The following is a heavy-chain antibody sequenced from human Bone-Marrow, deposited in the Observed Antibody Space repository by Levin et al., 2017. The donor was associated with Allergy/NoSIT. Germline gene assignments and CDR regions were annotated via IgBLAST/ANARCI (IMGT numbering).Heavy chain of an antibody. CDR3: ARAVGDWFDP. Sequence: PGGSLRLSCAVYGGSFSGYYWSWIRQPPGKGLEWIGEINHSGSTNYNPSLKSRVTISVDTSKNQFSLKLSSVTAADTAVYYCARAVGDWFDPWGQGTLVTVSS. V-gene: IGHV4-34*01. CDR2: INHSGST. CDR1: GGSFSGYY. J-gene: IGHJ5*02.